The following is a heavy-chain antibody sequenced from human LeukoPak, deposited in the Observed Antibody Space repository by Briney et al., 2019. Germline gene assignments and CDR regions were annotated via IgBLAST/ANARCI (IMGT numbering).Heavy chain of an antibody. CDR2: ISYDGSNK. D-gene: IGHD2-21*02. CDR3: AKVEIAYCGGDCYSDY. V-gene: IGHV3-30*18. Sequence: GGSLRLSCAASGFTFSSYGMHWVRQAPGKGLEWVAVISYDGSNKYYADSVKGRFTISRDNSKNTLYLQMNSLRAEDTAVYYCAKVEIAYCGGDCYSDYWSQGTLVTVSS. J-gene: IGHJ4*02. CDR1: GFTFSSYG.